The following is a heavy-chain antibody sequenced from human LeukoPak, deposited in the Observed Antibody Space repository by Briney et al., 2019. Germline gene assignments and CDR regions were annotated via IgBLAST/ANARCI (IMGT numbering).Heavy chain of an antibody. V-gene: IGHV4-59*01. Sequence: SETLSLTCTVSGGSISSYYWSWLRQPPGKGLEWIGYIYYSGSTNYNPSLKSRVTISVDTSKNQFSLKLSSVTAADTAVYYCARDNDYGDGGDWFDPWGQGTLVTVSS. CDR3: ARDNDYGDGGDWFDP. J-gene: IGHJ5*02. CDR2: IYYSGST. D-gene: IGHD4-17*01. CDR1: GGSISSYY.